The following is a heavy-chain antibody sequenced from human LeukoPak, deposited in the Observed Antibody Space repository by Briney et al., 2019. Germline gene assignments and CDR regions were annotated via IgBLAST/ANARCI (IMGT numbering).Heavy chain of an antibody. CDR2: ISAYNGNT. CDR1: GYTFTSYG. J-gene: IGHJ4*02. Sequence: ASVKVSCKASGYTFTSYGISWVRQAPGQGLEWMGWISAYNGNTNYAQKLQGRVTMTTDTSTSTAYMELRSLRSDDTVVYYCASSITMVRGVPDLDYWGQGTLVTVSS. CDR3: ASSITMVRGVPDLDY. D-gene: IGHD3-10*01. V-gene: IGHV1-18*01.